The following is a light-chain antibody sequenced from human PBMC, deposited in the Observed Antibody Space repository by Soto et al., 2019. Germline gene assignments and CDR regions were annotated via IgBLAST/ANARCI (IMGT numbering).Light chain of an antibody. V-gene: IGKV3-20*01. Sequence: EIVLTQSPGTLSLSPGARAPLSCRTRQTLSSSFLAWYQHTPGQAPRLLIYDTSTRAIDIPDRFSGSGSGTNFTLTISRLEPEDFAVYYCQQYGSSGTFGQGTKVDIK. J-gene: IGKJ1*01. CDR1: QTLSSSF. CDR3: QQYGSSGT. CDR2: DTS.